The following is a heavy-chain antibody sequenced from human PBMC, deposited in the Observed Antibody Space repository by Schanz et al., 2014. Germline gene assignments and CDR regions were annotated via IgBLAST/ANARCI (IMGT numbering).Heavy chain of an antibody. V-gene: IGHV3-33*06. Sequence: QVQLVESGGGVVQPGRSLRLSCAASGFTFSSYGMSWVRQAPGKGMERVAAMSYDGSIKYYGDTVKGRFTISRDNSKNTLYLHMNTLRSEDTAVYYCAKDSSHSDIVLVPAAIDYWGQGTLVTVSS. CDR1: GFTFSSYG. D-gene: IGHD2-2*01. CDR3: AKDSSHSDIVLVPAAIDY. CDR2: MSYDGSIK. J-gene: IGHJ4*02.